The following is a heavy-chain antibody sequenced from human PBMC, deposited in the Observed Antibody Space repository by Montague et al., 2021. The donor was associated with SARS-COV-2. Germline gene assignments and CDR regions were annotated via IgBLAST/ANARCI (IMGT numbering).Heavy chain of an antibody. V-gene: IGHV4-59*01. CDR2: IYYSGST. J-gene: IGHJ6*02. Sequence: SETLSLTYTISGGSISNYYWSWIRQPPGRGLEWIGYIYYSGSTDYSPSLKSRVTMSLDTSKNQFSLKVNSVTAADTAVYYCARGGGYYNYGLDVWGPGTTVTVSS. D-gene: IGHD3-22*01. CDR1: GGSISNYY. CDR3: ARGGGYYNYGLDV.